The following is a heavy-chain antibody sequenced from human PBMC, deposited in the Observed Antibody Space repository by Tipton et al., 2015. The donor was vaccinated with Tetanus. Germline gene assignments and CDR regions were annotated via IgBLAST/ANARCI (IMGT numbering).Heavy chain of an antibody. J-gene: IGHJ4*02. Sequence: MQLVQSGADVKKPGESLKISCKASGYSFTSHWIGWVRQMPGKGLEWMGMIFPDDSDTRYSPSFQGQVTISVDKSINTAYLQWSSLKTSDTSVFYCARAHCTDGVCNFDFWGQGALVTVAS. CDR3: ARAHCTDGVCNFDF. V-gene: IGHV5-51*01. CDR2: IFPDDSDT. D-gene: IGHD2-8*01. CDR1: GYSFTSHW.